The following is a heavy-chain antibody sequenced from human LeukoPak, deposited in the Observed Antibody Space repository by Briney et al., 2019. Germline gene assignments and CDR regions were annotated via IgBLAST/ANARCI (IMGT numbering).Heavy chain of an antibody. Sequence: GGSLRLSCVASGFTFSSPAMSWVRQAPGKGLEWVSVIYSGGSTYYADSVKGRFTISRDNSKNTLYLQMNSLRAEDTAVYYCARGGYHAYYLDYWGQGSLVTVSS. J-gene: IGHJ4*02. CDR2: IYSGGST. V-gene: IGHV3-53*01. CDR1: GFTFSSPA. CDR3: ARGGYHAYYLDY. D-gene: IGHD5-18*01.